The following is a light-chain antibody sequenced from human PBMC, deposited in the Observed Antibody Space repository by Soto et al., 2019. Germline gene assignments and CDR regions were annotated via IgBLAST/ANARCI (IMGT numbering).Light chain of an antibody. V-gene: IGLV1-40*01. CDR1: SSNIGAGHD. CDR2: GNG. CDR3: ATWDDNVSGPV. Sequence: QSVLTQPPSVSGAPGQRVTISCTGSSSNIGAGHDVHWYQQLPGTAPKLLIYGNGNRPSGVPDRFSGSKSGTSASLAITGLLAEDEADYYCATWDDNVSGPVFGTGTKVTVL. J-gene: IGLJ1*01.